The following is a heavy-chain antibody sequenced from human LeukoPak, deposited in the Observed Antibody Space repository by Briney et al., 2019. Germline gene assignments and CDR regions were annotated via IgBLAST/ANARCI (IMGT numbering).Heavy chain of an antibody. CDR3: ARDTWGYDFWSGIGKGYYYYMDV. CDR1: GYTFTGYY. J-gene: IGHJ6*03. CDR2: INPNSGGT. Sequence: ASVKVSCEASGYTFTGYYMHWVRQAPGQGLEWMGWINPNSGGTNYAQKFQGRVTMTRDTSISTAYMELSRLRSDDTAVYYCARDTWGYDFWSGIGKGYYYYMDVWGKGTTVTVS. D-gene: IGHD3-3*01. V-gene: IGHV1-2*02.